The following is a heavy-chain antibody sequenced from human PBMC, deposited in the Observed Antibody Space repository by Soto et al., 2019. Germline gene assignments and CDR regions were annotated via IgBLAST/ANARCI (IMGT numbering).Heavy chain of an antibody. V-gene: IGHV1-69*13. CDR2: IIPIFCTA. CDR1: GYTFSSYA. J-gene: IGHJ4*02. CDR3: AMTSRFIDY. D-gene: IGHD3-3*01. Sequence: SSVKLSCRGSGYTFSSYAISWVREAHGQGLEWIGGIIPIFCTAYDAQKFQVRVTITAEESTSTAYMELSSLRSGDTAVYYWAMTSRFIDYWGQGTLVTVSS.